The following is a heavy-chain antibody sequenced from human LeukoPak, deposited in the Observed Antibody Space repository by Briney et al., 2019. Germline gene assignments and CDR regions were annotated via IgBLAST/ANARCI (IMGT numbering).Heavy chain of an antibody. Sequence: GRSLRLSCAASGFTFSSYGMHWVRQAPGKGLEWVAVISYDGSNKYYADSVKGRFTISRDNSKNTLYLQMNSLRAEDTAVYYCAREGAGGAFDIWGQGTMVTVSS. V-gene: IGHV3-30*03. CDR1: GFTFSSYG. CDR3: AREGAGGAFDI. D-gene: IGHD2-15*01. CDR2: ISYDGSNK. J-gene: IGHJ3*02.